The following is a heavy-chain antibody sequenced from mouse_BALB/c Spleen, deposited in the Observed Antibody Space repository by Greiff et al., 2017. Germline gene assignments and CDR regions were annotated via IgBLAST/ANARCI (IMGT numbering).Heavy chain of an antibody. D-gene: IGHD2-4*01. J-gene: IGHJ3*01. Sequence: EVQLVESGGDLVKPGGSLKLSCAASGFTFSSYGMSWVRQTPDKRLEWVATISSGGSYTYYPDSVKGRFTISRDNAKNTLYLQMSSLKSEDTAMYYCARPYDYDRFAYWGQGTLVTVSA. CDR3: ARPYDYDRFAY. V-gene: IGHV5-6*01. CDR2: ISSGGSYT. CDR1: GFTFSSYG.